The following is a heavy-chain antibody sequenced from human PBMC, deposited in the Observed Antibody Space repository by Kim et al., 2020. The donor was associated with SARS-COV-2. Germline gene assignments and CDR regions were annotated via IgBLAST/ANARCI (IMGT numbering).Heavy chain of an antibody. V-gene: IGHV5-51*01. Sequence: ETRYSPSFQGQVTNSADRSSNTAYLQWSILKTSDTAIYYCAREFYSRLDFWGQGTLVTVSS. CDR2: ET. J-gene: IGHJ4*02. D-gene: IGHD2-15*01. CDR3: AREFYSRLDF.